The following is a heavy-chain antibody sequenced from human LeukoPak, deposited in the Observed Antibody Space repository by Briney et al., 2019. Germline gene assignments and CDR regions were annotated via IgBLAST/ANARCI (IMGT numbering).Heavy chain of an antibody. CDR2: MNPNSGNT. CDR1: GYTFTSYD. CDR3: ARVRIVGATTAWFDP. Sequence: ASVKVSCKASGYTFTSYDINWVRQATGQGLEWMGWMNPNSGNTGYAQKFQGRVTMTRNTSVSTAYMELSSLRSEDTAVYYCARVRIVGATTAWFDPWGQGTLVTVSS. V-gene: IGHV1-8*01. J-gene: IGHJ5*02. D-gene: IGHD1-26*01.